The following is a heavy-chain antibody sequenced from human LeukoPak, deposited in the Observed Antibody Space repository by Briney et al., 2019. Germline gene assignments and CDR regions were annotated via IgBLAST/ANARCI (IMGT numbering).Heavy chain of an antibody. V-gene: IGHV4-59*08. CDR2: INYSGNT. J-gene: IGHJ4*02. D-gene: IGHD6-13*01. CDR3: ARHTDIAPLSSLKY. CDR1: GGSISDYY. Sequence: ETVSLICTVSGGSISDYYWSWIRQPPGKGLEWIAYINYSGNTDYNPSLKSRVTISVDTSKNHFSLKLNSVTAADTAVYYCARHTDIAPLSSLKYWGQGPLVTVTS.